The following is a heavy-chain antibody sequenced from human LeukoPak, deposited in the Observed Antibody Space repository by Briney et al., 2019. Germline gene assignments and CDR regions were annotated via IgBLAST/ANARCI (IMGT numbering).Heavy chain of an antibody. J-gene: IGHJ4*02. CDR1: GGTFSSYA. CDR3: ARWQQQLTHFDY. D-gene: IGHD6-13*01. V-gene: IGHV1-69*13. CDR2: IIPIFSTA. Sequence: SVKVSCKASGGTFSSYAISWVRQAPGQGLEWMGGIIPIFSTANYAQKFQGRVTITADESTSTAYMELSSLRSEDTAVYYCARWQQQLTHFDYWGQGTLVTVSS.